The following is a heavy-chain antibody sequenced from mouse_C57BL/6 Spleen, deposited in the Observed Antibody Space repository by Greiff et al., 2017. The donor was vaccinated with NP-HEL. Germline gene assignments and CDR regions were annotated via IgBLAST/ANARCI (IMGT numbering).Heavy chain of an antibody. CDR2: ISSGSSTI. D-gene: IGHD1-2*01. CDR3: ARSLRFAY. CDR1: GFTFSDYG. J-gene: IGHJ3*01. Sequence: DVMLVESGGGLVKPGGSLKLSCAASGFTFSDYGMHWVRQAPEKGLEWVAYISSGSSTIYYADTVKGRFTISRDNAKNTLFLQMTSLRSEDTAMYYCARSLRFAYWGQGTLVTVSA. V-gene: IGHV5-17*01.